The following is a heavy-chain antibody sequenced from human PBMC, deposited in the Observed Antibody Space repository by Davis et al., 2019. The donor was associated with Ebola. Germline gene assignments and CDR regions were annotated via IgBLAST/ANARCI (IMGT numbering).Heavy chain of an antibody. CDR2: IGVSGGST. Sequence: GESLKISCAASGFMFSSCGMNWVRQAPGKGLEWVSGIGVSGGSTCADSVKGRFTISRDNSQNTVYLQMTGLRAEDTAIYYCAKGPTRSGYYWGQGTLVTVSS. CDR1: GFMFSSCG. V-gene: IGHV3-23*01. CDR3: AKGPTRSGYY. D-gene: IGHD6-19*01. J-gene: IGHJ4*02.